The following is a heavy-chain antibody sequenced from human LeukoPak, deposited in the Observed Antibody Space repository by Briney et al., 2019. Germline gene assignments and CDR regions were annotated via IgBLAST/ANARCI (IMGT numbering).Heavy chain of an antibody. CDR1: GGSFSGYY. Sequence: SETLSLTCAVYGGSFSGYYWSWIRQPPGKGLEWIGEINHSGSTNYNPSLKSRVTISVDTSKNQLSLKLSSVTAADTAVYYCARDAGGSYTAGLDYWGQGTLVTVSS. CDR3: ARDAGGSYTAGLDY. J-gene: IGHJ4*02. CDR2: INHSGST. V-gene: IGHV4-34*01. D-gene: IGHD1-26*01.